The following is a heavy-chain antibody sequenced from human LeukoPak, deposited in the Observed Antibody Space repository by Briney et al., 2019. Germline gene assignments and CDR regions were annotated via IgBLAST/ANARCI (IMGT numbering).Heavy chain of an antibody. J-gene: IGHJ6*02. CDR2: IYYSGST. Sequence: SETLSLTCTVSGGSISSHYWSWIRQPPGKGLEWIGYIYYSGSTNYNPSLKSRVTISVDASKNQFSLKLSSVSAADTAVYYCARAFVVRGVISYYYGMDVWGQGTTVTVSS. CDR3: ARAFVVRGVISYYYGMDV. V-gene: IGHV4-59*11. CDR1: GGSISSHY. D-gene: IGHD3-10*01.